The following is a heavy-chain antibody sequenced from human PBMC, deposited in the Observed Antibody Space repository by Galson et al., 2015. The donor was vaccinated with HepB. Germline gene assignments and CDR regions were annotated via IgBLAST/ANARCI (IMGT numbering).Heavy chain of an antibody. CDR1: GFRLSDFA. J-gene: IGHJ4*02. V-gene: IGHV3-30*03. CDR2: ISYDGKNQ. CDR3: ARDPDYTNGYYNSFDH. D-gene: IGHD3-3*01. Sequence: SLRLSCAASGFRLSDFAMHWVRQAPGKGLEWIAIISYDGKNQFYAASVKGRFTISRDIPKNKVHLQMSDLTADDTAMYYCARDPDYTNGYYNSFDHWGQGSQATVSS.